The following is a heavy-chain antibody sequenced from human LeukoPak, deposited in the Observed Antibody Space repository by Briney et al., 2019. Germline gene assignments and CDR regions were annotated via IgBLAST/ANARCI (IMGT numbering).Heavy chain of an antibody. D-gene: IGHD3-16*02. CDR2: IYNSGTT. CDR1: GASISPSY. J-gene: IGHJ3*02. Sequence: SETLSLTCSVSGASISPSYWSWLRQPPGRGLEWIGYIYNSGTTNYNTSLASRVTISLDTSKNQFSLRLSPVSAVDTAVYYCARGPPDRADIWGQGTMVTVSS. CDR3: ARGPPDRADI. V-gene: IGHV4-59*01.